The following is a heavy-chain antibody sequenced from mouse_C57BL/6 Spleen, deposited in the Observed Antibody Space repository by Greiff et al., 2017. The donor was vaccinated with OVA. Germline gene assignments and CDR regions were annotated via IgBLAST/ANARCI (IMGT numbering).Heavy chain of an antibody. Sequence: VQLKESGPELVKPGASVKISCKASGYSFTDYNMNWVKQSNGKSLEWIGVINPNYGTTSYHQKFKGKATLTVDKSSSTAYMQINSLTSENSAVYYCPRSGFITTVVARDWYVDVWGTGTTVTVSS. J-gene: IGHJ1*03. V-gene: IGHV1-39*01. CDR1: GYSFTDYN. D-gene: IGHD1-1*01. CDR3: PRSGFITTVVARDWYVDV. CDR2: INPNYGTT.